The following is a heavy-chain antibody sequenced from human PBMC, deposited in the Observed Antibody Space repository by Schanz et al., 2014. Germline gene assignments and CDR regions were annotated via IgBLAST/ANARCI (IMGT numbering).Heavy chain of an antibody. CDR2: IYYTGST. V-gene: IGHV4-31*03. CDR1: GGSISSGAYY. Sequence: QVQLQESGPGLVKPSQTLSLTCSVSGGSISSGAYYWSWIRQHPGKGLEWIGYIYYTGSTYYNPSLKSRVTISVETSKNQFSLKLTSVTAADTAVYYCAGGYCTSTSCRYSAFDIWGQGTMVTVSS. D-gene: IGHD2-2*01. J-gene: IGHJ3*02. CDR3: AGGYCTSTSCRYSAFDI.